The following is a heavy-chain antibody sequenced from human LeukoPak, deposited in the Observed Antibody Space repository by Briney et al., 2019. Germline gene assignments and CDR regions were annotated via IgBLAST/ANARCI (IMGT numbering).Heavy chain of an antibody. CDR2: INPNSGGT. CDR1: GYTFTGYY. D-gene: IGHD6-19*01. J-gene: IGHJ5*02. V-gene: IGHV1-2*02. CDR3: ARESGWYSWFDP. Sequence: ASVKVSCKASGYTFTGYYMHWVRQAPGQGLEWMGWINPNSGGTNYAQKFQGRVTMTRDTSISTAYMELSRLRSDDTAVYYCARESGWYSWFDPWGQGTLVTVSS.